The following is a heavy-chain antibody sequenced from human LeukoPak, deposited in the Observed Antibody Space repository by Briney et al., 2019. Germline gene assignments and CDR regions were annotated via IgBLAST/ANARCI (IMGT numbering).Heavy chain of an antibody. V-gene: IGHV5-51*01. CDR2: IRPDDSDT. D-gene: IGHD1-7*01. CDR1: EYSFTNYW. Sequence: GEFLKISCKDSEYSFTNYWIGWVRQMPGKGLEWMGIIRPDDSDTRYSPSFQGQVTISADKSTSTAYLQWSSLKASDTAMYYCTRARHGNCYWDHWGQGTLVTVSS. CDR3: TRARHGNCYWDH. J-gene: IGHJ4*02.